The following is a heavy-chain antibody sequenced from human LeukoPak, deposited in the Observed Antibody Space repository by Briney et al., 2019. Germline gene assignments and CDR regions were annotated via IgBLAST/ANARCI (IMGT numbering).Heavy chain of an antibody. Sequence: GGSLRLSCAASGFTFNNYAMGWVRQAPGKGLEWVSSISGSGGSTYYVDSVKGRFTISRETSKNTLYLQMNSLRAEDTAVYYCAKESIAAAGRDFDYWGQGTLVTVSS. D-gene: IGHD6-13*01. CDR3: AKESIAAAGRDFDY. J-gene: IGHJ4*02. V-gene: IGHV3-23*01. CDR1: GFTFNNYA. CDR2: ISGSGGST.